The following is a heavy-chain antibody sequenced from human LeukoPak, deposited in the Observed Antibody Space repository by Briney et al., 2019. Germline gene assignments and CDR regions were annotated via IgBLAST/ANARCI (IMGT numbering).Heavy chain of an antibody. V-gene: IGHV3-48*01. J-gene: IGHJ5*02. CDR3: ARSHPQYGSAQDNWFDP. Sequence: GGSLRLSCAASGFTFSSYGMSWVRQAPGKGLEWVSYIRSSGSSIYYADSVKGRFTISRDNARNSLYLQMNSLRAEDTAVYYCARSHPQYGSAQDNWFDPWGQGTLVTVSS. CDR2: IRSSGSSI. D-gene: IGHD3-10*01. CDR1: GFTFSSYG.